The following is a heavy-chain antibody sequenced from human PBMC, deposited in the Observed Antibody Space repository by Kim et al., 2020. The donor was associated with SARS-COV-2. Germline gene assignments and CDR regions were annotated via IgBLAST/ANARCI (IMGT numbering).Heavy chain of an antibody. D-gene: IGHD1-7*01. CDR3: ASPEAGTTDYYYYGMDV. CDR1: GYTFTGYY. V-gene: IGHV1-2*02. J-gene: IGHJ6*02. CDR2: INPNSGGT. Sequence: ASVKVSCKASGYTFTGYYMHWVRQAPGQGLEWMGWINPNSGGTNYAQKFQGRVTMTRDTSISTAYMELSRLRSDDTAVYYCASPEAGTTDYYYYGMDVWGQGTPVTVSS.